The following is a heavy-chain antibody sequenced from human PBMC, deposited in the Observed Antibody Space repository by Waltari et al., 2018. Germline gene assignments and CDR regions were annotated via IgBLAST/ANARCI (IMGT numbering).Heavy chain of an antibody. CDR3: ARGYYDFWSGIGGWFDP. Sequence: QVQLQQWGAGLLKPSETLSLTCAVYGGSFSGYYWSWIRQPPGKGLEWIGEINHSGSTNYNPSLKSRVTISVDTSKNQFSLKLSSVTAADTAVYYCARGYYDFWSGIGGWFDPWGQGTLVTVSS. J-gene: IGHJ5*02. V-gene: IGHV4-34*01. CDR2: INHSGST. D-gene: IGHD3-3*01. CDR1: GGSFSGYY.